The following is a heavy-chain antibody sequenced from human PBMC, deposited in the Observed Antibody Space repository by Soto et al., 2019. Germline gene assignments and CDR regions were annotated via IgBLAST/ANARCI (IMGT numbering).Heavy chain of an antibody. D-gene: IGHD3-10*01. J-gene: IGHJ5*01. CDR3: ARDILSGGAYPDS. CDR2: ISYDGSNK. V-gene: IGHV3-30-3*01. Sequence: LRLSCAASGFTFSSYPMHWVRQAPGKGLEWVAVISYDGSNKHYADSVKGRFTISRDSSKDTLYLQINSLRADDTAVYYCARDILSGGAYPDSWGQGTKVTVSS. CDR1: GFTFSSYP.